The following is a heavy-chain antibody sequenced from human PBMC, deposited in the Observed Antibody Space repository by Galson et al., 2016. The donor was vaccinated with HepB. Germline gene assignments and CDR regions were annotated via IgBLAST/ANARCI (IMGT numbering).Heavy chain of an antibody. J-gene: IGHJ6*03. Sequence: SLRLSCADSGFTFSSYVMRWVRQAPGKGLEWVSSITGSGSNTYYADNVKGRFTISRDNSKNTLYVQMNSLRAEDTAIYYWVKGCSKDYYHMDVWGRGTTVTVSS. CDR3: VKGCSKDYYHMDV. CDR2: ITGSGSNT. CDR1: GFTFSSYV. D-gene: IGHD2-2*01. V-gene: IGHV3-23*01.